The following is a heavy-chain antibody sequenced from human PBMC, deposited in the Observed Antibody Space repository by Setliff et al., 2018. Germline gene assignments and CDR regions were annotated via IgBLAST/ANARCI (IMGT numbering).Heavy chain of an antibody. J-gene: IGHJ4*02. CDR1: GDSISSGDYF. D-gene: IGHD3-22*01. CDR2: IYHSGSA. Sequence: TSETLSLTCTVSGDSISSGDYFWSWIRQPPGKGLEWIAYIYHSGSAYYNPSLKSRVTMSVDTSKNQFSLKLSSVTAADTAVYYCARESRYYYDADDYWGQGTLVTVSS. CDR3: ARESRYYYDADDY. V-gene: IGHV4-30-4*08.